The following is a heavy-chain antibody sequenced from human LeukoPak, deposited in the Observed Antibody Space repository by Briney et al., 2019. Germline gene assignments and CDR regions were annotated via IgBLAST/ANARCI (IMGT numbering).Heavy chain of an antibody. CDR1: GYTFTGYY. CDR2: INPNSGGT. J-gene: IGHJ4*02. V-gene: IGHV1-2*02. CDR3: ASSDSSGWYYFDY. D-gene: IGHD6-19*01. Sequence: ASVKVSCKASGYTFTGYYMYWVRQAPGQGLEWMGWINPNSGGTNYAQKFQGRVTMTRDTSISTAYMELSRLRSDDTAVYYCASSDSSGWYYFDYWGQGTLVTVSS.